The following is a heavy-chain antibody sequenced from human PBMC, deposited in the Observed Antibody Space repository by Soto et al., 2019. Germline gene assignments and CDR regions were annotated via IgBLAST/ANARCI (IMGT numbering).Heavy chain of an antibody. V-gene: IGHV4-4*07. CDR2: IYISGST. J-gene: IGHJ6*02. CDR1: GGSINSYY. CDR3: AKSSSRSSLGQYDLDV. D-gene: IGHD6-13*01. Sequence: QVQLQESGPGLVKPSETLSLTCTVSGGSINSYYWYWIRQPAGKGLEWIGRIYISGSTNYNPSLKSRVTMSIDTSKNQFSLKVSSVTAADTAVYYCAKSSSRSSLGQYDLDVWGQGTTVTVSS.